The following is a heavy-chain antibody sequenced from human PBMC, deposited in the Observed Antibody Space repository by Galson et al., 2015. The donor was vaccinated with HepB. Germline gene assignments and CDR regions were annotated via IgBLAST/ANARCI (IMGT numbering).Heavy chain of an antibody. CDR2: IDPSDSYT. CDR1: GFSFTTYW. V-gene: IGHV5-10-1*01. D-gene: IGHD5-24*01. CDR3: ARLEGYTHFDY. Sequence: SGAEVKKPGESLRITCKGSGFSFTTYWITWVRQMPGKGLEWMGRIDPSDSYTNYSPSFQGHVTTSADKSISTAYLQWGSLKASDTAMYYCARLEGYTHFDYWGQGTLVTVSS. J-gene: IGHJ4*02.